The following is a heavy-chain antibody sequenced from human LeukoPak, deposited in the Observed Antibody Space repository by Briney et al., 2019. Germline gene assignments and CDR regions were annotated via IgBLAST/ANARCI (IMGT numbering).Heavy chain of an antibody. CDR2: IKEDGSEK. CDR1: GFTLSSYW. Sequence: GGSLRLSCAASGFTLSSYWMSWVRQAPGKGLEWVANIKEDGSEKHYVDSVKGRFTISRDNAKNSLYLQMNSLRAEDTAVYFCTRDLSPSYILRYYDALDIWGQGTMVTVSS. D-gene: IGHD2/OR15-2a*01. CDR3: TRDLSPSYILRYYDALDI. V-gene: IGHV3-7*01. J-gene: IGHJ3*02.